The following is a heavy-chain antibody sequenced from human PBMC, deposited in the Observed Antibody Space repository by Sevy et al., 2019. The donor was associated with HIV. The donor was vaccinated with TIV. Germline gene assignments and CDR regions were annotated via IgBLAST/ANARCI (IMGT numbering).Heavy chain of an antibody. V-gene: IGHV3-48*02. CDR2: ISSSSDII. D-gene: IGHD6-25*01. Sequence: GGSLRLSCAVSGFIFSGYSMNWVRQAPGKGLEWVSYISSSSDIIYYADSVKGRFTISRDNARNSLYLQMNSLRDEDRAVDYCARTIESAETFDYWGQGALVTVSS. J-gene: IGHJ4*02. CDR3: ARTIESAETFDY. CDR1: GFIFSGYS.